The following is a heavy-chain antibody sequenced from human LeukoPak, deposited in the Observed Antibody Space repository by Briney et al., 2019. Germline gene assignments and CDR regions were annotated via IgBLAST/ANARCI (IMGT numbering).Heavy chain of an antibody. CDR2: INHSGST. V-gene: IGHV4-34*01. D-gene: IGHD3-16*02. CDR1: GVSFSGYY. CDR3: ARGYSYDYVWGSYRYWVYFDY. J-gene: IGHJ4*02. Sequence: PSETLSLTCAVYGVSFSGYYWSWIRQPPGKGLEWIGEINHSGSTNYNPSLNSRVTISVDTSKNQFFLKLSSVTAADTAVYYCARGYSYDYVWGSYRYWVYFDYWGQGTLVTLSS.